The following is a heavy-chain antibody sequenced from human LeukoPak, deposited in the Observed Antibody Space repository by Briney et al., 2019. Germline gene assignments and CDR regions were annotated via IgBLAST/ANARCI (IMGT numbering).Heavy chain of an antibody. Sequence: SVKASCKASGGTFSSYIISWVRQAPGQGLEWMGRLIPVFHTPKYAQKFQGRVTITTDASTNPACMELSSLRSEDTAVYYCARVGSGTYIDNFYMDVWGKGTTVIVSS. J-gene: IGHJ6*03. V-gene: IGHV1-69*05. CDR1: GGTFSSYI. CDR3: ARVGSGTYIDNFYMDV. D-gene: IGHD1-1*01. CDR2: LIPVFHTP.